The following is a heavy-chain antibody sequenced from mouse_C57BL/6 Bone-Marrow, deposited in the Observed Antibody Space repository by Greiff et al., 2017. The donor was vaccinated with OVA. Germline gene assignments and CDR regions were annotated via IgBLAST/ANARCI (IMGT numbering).Heavy chain of an antibody. CDR3: AKALYGYDVDY. D-gene: IGHD2-2*01. CDR1: GYSITSGYY. CDR2: ISYDGSN. J-gene: IGHJ2*01. V-gene: IGHV3-6*01. Sequence: DVQLQESGPGLVKPSQSLSLTCSVTGYSITSGYYWNWIRQFPGNKLEWMGYISYDGSNNYNPSLKNRISITRDTAKNQFFLKLNSVTTEDTATYYCAKALYGYDVDYWGQGTTRTVSS.